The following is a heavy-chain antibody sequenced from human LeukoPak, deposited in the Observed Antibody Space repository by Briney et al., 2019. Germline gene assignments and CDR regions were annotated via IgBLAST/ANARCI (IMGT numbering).Heavy chain of an antibody. J-gene: IGHJ2*01. CDR1: GFTFSSYA. CDR2: ISGRGAST. Sequence: AGGSLRLACAASGFTFSSYAMSWVRQAPGRGLEWVSAISGRGASTDYAESGKGRLTIARDNYKTALYLQMNSLRAEDTAVYYCAKDISSGWY. V-gene: IGHV3-23*01. CDR3: AKDISSGWY. D-gene: IGHD6-19*01.